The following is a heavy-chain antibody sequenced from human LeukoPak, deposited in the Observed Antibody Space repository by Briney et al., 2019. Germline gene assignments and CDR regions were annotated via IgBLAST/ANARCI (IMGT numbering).Heavy chain of an antibody. CDR3: ARALHYYGGEYNWFDP. D-gene: IGHD4-23*01. V-gene: IGHV4-38-2*02. CDR1: GYSISSGYY. CDR2: IYHSGST. J-gene: IGHJ5*02. Sequence: SETLSLTCTVSGYSISSGYYRGWIRQPPGKGLEWIGSIYHSGSTYYNPSLKSRVTISVDTSKNQFSLKLSSVTAADTAVYYCARALHYYGGEYNWFDPWGQGTLVTVSS.